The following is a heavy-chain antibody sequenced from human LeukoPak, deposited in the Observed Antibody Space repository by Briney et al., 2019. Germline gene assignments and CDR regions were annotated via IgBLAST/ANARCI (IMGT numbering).Heavy chain of an antibody. CDR2: IYGSGTT. CDR1: GASISSGHF. CDR3: ASVGGGSPY. Sequence: SETLSLTCSVSGASISSGHFWSWIRQPPGKGLEWIGSIYGSGTTYYDPPLRSRVSISADTSKNHFSLELSSVTAADTAVYYCASVGGGSPYWGQGTLVTVSS. D-gene: IGHD3-16*01. J-gene: IGHJ4*02. V-gene: IGHV4-38-2*01.